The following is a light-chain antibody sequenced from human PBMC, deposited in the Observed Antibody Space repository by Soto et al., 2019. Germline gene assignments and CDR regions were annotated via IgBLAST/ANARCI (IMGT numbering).Light chain of an antibody. CDR2: GNS. V-gene: IGLV1-40*01. J-gene: IGLJ1*01. Sequence: QSVLTQPPSVSGAPGQRVTISCTVSSSNIGAGYDVHWYQQLPGTAPKLLIYGNSNRPSGVPDRFSGSKSGTSASLAITGLQAEDEADYYCQSYDSSLSGCYVFGTGTKVTVL. CDR1: SSNIGAGYD. CDR3: QSYDSSLSGCYV.